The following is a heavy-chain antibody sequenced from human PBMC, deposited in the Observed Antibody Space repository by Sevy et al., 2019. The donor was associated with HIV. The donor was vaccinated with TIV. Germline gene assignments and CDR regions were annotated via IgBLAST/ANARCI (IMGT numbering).Heavy chain of an antibody. Sequence: GGSLRLSCVASGFTFSKYSMSWVRQPPGKGLEWVSTLSFGCGEINYADSVKGRFTISRDNSKSSVYLQMNNLRPEDTAEYYCAREGCTKPHDYWGQGTLVTVSS. V-gene: IGHV3-23*01. CDR2: LSFGCGEI. J-gene: IGHJ4*02. CDR1: GFTFSKYS. CDR3: AREGCTKPHDY. D-gene: IGHD2-8*01.